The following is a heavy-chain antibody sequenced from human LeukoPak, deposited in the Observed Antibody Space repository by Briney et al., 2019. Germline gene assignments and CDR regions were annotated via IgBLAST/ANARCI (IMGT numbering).Heavy chain of an antibody. CDR3: AKTYVDTTFYDS. J-gene: IGHJ4*02. V-gene: IGHV3-23*01. Sequence: GGSLRLSCAASGFTFSTYAMNWVRQAPGKGLEWVSAIGGSDGSTYYADSVKGRFTISRDNSRNTLYLQMNSLRAEDTAVYYCAKTYVDTTFYDSWGQGTLVTVSS. CDR1: GFTFSTYA. D-gene: IGHD1-26*01. CDR2: IGGSDGST.